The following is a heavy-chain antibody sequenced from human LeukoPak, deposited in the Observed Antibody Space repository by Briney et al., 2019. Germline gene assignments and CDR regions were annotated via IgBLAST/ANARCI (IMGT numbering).Heavy chain of an antibody. CDR1: GGSISDSRYY. CDR2: IYYSGST. V-gene: IGHV4-39*07. CDR3: ARGLARPGYYYYMDV. D-gene: IGHD6-6*01. Sequence: SETLSLTCTVSGGSISDSRYYWGWIRQPPGKGLEWIGSIYYSGSTNYNPSPKSRVTISVDTSKNQFSLKLSSVTAADTAVYYCARGLARPGYYYYMDVWGKGTTVTVSS. J-gene: IGHJ6*03.